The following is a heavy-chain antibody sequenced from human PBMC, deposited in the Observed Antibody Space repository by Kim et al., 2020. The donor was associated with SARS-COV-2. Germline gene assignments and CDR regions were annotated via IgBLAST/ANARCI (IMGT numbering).Heavy chain of an antibody. Sequence: GGSLRLSCAASGFTFDDYGMSWVRQAPGKGLEWVSGINWNGGSTGYADSVKGRFTISRDNAKNSLYLQMNSLRAEDTALYYCAREARVLLWFRESIYYFDYWGQGTLVTVSS. CDR3: AREARVLLWFRESIYYFDY. V-gene: IGHV3-20*04. D-gene: IGHD3-10*01. CDR1: GFTFDDYG. J-gene: IGHJ4*02. CDR2: INWNGGST.